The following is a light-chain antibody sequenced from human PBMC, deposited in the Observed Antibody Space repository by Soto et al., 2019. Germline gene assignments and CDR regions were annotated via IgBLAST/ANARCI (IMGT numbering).Light chain of an antibody. CDR3: AAWDDSLRGV. CDR2: SNN. J-gene: IGLJ3*02. CDR1: SSNIGSNY. V-gene: IGLV1-47*02. Sequence: QPVLTQPPSASGTPGQRVTISCSGSSSNIGSNYVYWYQQLPGTAPKLLIYSNNQRPSGVPDRFSGSKSGTSACLAISGLRSEDEADYYCAAWDDSLRGVFGGGTKVTVL.